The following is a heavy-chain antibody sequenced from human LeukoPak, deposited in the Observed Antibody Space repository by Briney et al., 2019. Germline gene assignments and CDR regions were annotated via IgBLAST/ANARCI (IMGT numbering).Heavy chain of an antibody. CDR2: INHSGST. CDR1: GGSFSGYY. J-gene: IGHJ4*02. CDR3: ARRPYCSSTSCKGGLDY. Sequence: SETLSLTCAVYGGSFSGYYWSWIRQPPGKGLEWIGEINHSGSTNYNPSLKSRVTISVDTSKNQFSLKLSSVTAADTAVYYCARRPYCSSTSCKGGLDYWGQGTLVTVSS. D-gene: IGHD2-2*01. V-gene: IGHV4-34*01.